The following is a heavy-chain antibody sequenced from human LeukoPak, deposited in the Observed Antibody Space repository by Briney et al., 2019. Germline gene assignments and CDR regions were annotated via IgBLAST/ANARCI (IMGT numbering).Heavy chain of an antibody. CDR1: GGSFSGYY. J-gene: IGHJ5*02. CDR2: INHSGST. V-gene: IGHV4-34*01. Sequence: PSETLSLTCAAYGGSFSGYYWSWIRQPPGKGLEWIGEINHSGSTNYNPSLKSRVTISVDTSKNQFSLKLSSVTAADTAVYYCARVRGSSSWYDWFDPWGQGTLVTVSS. D-gene: IGHD6-13*01. CDR3: ARVRGSSSWYDWFDP.